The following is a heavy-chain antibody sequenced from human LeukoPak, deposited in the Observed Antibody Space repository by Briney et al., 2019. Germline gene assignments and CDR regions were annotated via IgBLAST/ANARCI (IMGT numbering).Heavy chain of an antibody. D-gene: IGHD3-10*02. CDR2: ISGSGGST. CDR3: ARAPPGTYYFVL. J-gene: IGHJ4*02. CDR1: GFTFSSYG. V-gene: IGHV3-23*01. Sequence: GTLRLSCAASGFTFSSYGMSWVRQAPGKGLEWVSAISGSGGSTYYADSVKGRFTISRDNSKNTLYLQMNSLRAEDTAVYYCARAPPGTYYFVLWGQGTLVSVSS.